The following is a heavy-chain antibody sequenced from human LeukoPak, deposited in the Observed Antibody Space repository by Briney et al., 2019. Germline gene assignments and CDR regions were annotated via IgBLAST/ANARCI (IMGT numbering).Heavy chain of an antibody. CDR2: VSGSGEKT. CDR1: GFTFSGYT. J-gene: IGHJ4*02. Sequence: PGRSLRLSCAASGFTFSGYTMSWVRQAPGKGLEWVSAVSGSGEKTYYADSVKGRFTISRDNSKGTLYLQINNLGAEDSALYYCARDFYDSTGYYYDYWGQGTLVTVSS. CDR3: ARDFYDSTGYYYDY. V-gene: IGHV3-23*01. D-gene: IGHD3-22*01.